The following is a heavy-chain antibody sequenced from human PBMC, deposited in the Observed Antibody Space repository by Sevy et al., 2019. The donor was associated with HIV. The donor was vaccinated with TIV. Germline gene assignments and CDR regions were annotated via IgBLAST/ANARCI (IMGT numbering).Heavy chain of an antibody. V-gene: IGHV1-69*13. D-gene: IGHD6-13*01. CDR2: IIPIFGTA. CDR3: ASLEIAWFDP. Sequence: ASVKVSCKASEGTFSSYAISWVRQPPGQGLEWMGGIIPIFGTANYAQKFQGRVTITADESTSTAYMELSSLRSEDTAVYYCASLEIAWFDPWGQGTLVTVSS. CDR1: EGTFSSYA. J-gene: IGHJ5*02.